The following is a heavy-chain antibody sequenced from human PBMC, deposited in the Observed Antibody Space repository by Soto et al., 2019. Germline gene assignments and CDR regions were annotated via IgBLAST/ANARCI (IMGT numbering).Heavy chain of an antibody. D-gene: IGHD3-3*01. CDR3: ARVPWT. CDR2: IYHSGST. J-gene: IGHJ5*02. Sequence: PSETLSLPCAVSDGSISSGGYSCSWIRQPPGTGLEWIGYIYHSGSTYYNPSLKSRVTILVDRSKNQFSLNLISVTSADTAVYYCARVPWTWGQGTLVTVSS. V-gene: IGHV4-30-2*01. CDR1: DGSISSGGYS.